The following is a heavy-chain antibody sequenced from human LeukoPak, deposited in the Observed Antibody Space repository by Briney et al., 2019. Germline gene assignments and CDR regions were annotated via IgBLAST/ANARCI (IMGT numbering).Heavy chain of an antibody. J-gene: IGHJ5*02. D-gene: IGHD2-15*01. CDR2: ISSSSSYT. V-gene: IGHV3-11*05. CDR3: ARDIAGCSGGSCYSGSWFDP. Sequence: GGSLRLSCAASGFTFSDYHMSWIRQAPGKGLEWVSYISSSSSYTNYADSVKGRFTISRDNAKNSLYLQMNSLRAEDTAVYYCARDIAGCSGGSCYSGSWFDPWGQGTLVTVSS. CDR1: GFTFSDYH.